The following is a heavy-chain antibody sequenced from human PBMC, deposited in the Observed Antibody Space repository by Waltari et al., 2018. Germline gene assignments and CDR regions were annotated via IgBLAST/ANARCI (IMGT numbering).Heavy chain of an antibody. D-gene: IGHD3-22*01. CDR3: ATGGNYYYDSSGYNN. CDR1: GYTLTELS. Sequence: QVQLVQSGAEVKKPGASVKVSCKVSGYTLTELSMHWVRQAPGKGLEWMGGFESEYGETIYEQKFQGRVTMTEDTSTDTAYMELSSLRSEDTAVYYCATGGNYYYDSSGYNNWGQVTLVTVSS. CDR2: FESEYGET. J-gene: IGHJ4*02. V-gene: IGHV1-24*01.